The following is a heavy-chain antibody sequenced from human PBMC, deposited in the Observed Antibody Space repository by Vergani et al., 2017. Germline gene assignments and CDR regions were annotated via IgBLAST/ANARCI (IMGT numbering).Heavy chain of an antibody. CDR3: AGSGTYYYDSSGYEDDAFDI. CDR2: ISSSSSTI. Sequence: EVQLVESGGGLVQPGGSLRLSCAASGFTFSSYSMNWVRQAPGKGLEWVSYISSSSSTIYYADSVKGRFTISRDNAKNSLYLQMNSLRAEDTAVYYCAGSGTYYYDSSGYEDDAFDIWGQGTMVTVSS. CDR1: GFTFSSYS. V-gene: IGHV3-48*01. D-gene: IGHD3-22*01. J-gene: IGHJ3*02.